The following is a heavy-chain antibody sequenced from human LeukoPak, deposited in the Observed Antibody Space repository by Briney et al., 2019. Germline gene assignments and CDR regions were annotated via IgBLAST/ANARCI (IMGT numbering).Heavy chain of an antibody. CDR1: GFTFSSYA. J-gene: IGHJ4*02. Sequence: GGSLRLSCAASGFTFSSYAMSWVRQAPGKGLEWVSAISDSGGSTYYADSVKGRFTISRDNSKNTLYLQMNSLRAEDTAVYYCAKTGSGYYYDSSGYYYGDYFDYWGQGTLVTVSS. CDR2: ISDSGGST. CDR3: AKTGSGYYYDSSGYYYGDYFDY. D-gene: IGHD3-22*01. V-gene: IGHV3-23*01.